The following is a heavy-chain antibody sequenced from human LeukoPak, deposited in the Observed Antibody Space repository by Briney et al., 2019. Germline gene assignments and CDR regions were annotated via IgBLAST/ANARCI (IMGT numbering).Heavy chain of an antibody. J-gene: IGHJ5*02. V-gene: IGHV1-69*13. D-gene: IGHD5-12*01. CDR2: IIPLFGTA. Sequence: ASVKVSCKASGYTFTSYYMHWVRQAPGQGLEWMGGIIPLFGTANYAQKFQGRVTITADESTSTVYMELSSLRSEDTAVYYCARDGASGYDPWGQGTLVTVSS. CDR1: GYTFTSYY. CDR3: ARDGASGYDP.